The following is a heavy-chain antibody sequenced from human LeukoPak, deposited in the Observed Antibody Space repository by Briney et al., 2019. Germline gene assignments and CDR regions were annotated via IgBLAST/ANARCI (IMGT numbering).Heavy chain of an antibody. Sequence: GGTLRLSCAASGFTFSSYGMSWVRQAPGKGLEWVSGISGSGSDGSTYYADSVKGRFTISRDNSKNTLYLQMNSLRAEDTAVYYCAKYSHDSSGSYDYWGQGTLVTVSS. V-gene: IGHV3-23*01. CDR2: ISGSGSDGST. CDR1: GFTFSSYG. CDR3: AKYSHDSSGSYDY. J-gene: IGHJ4*02. D-gene: IGHD3-22*01.